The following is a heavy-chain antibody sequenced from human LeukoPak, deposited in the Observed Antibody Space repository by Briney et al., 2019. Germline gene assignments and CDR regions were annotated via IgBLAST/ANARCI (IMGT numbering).Heavy chain of an antibody. V-gene: IGHV3-23*01. CDR3: AKKLSGSYKGFDY. CDR2: ISDSGGTV. Sequence: GRSLRLSCAASGFTFSSYAMSWVRQAPGKGLEWVSGISDSGGTVYYADSVKGRFTISRDNSKNSLYLQMNSLRAEDTPVYYCAKKLSGSYKGFDYWGQGTLVTVSS. J-gene: IGHJ4*02. D-gene: IGHD1-26*01. CDR1: GFTFSSYA.